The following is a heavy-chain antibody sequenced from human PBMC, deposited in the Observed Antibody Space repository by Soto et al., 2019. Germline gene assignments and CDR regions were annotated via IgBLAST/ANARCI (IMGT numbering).Heavy chain of an antibody. Sequence: QVQLQQSGPGLVKPSQTLSLTCTVSGGSISSEYYHWTWIRQSPERGLEWIGYIHHSGSILYNPSLKSRVTISVDTSKNQFALRLSSVTAADTAVYFCAREDDGGDTLDVWGQGTTVTVSS. CDR1: GGSISSEYYH. D-gene: IGHD2-21*02. V-gene: IGHV4-30-4*08. J-gene: IGHJ6*02. CDR3: AREDDGGDTLDV. CDR2: IHHSGSI.